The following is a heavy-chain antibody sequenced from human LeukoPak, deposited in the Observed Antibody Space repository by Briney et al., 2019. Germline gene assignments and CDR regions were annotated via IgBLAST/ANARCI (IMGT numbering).Heavy chain of an antibody. V-gene: IGHV4-39*07. CDR3: AREAYNWNVDAFDI. D-gene: IGHD1-20*01. CDR2: IYYSGST. J-gene: IGHJ3*02. Sequence: SETLSLTCTVSGGSINGGSNYWARISQPPGKGLEWIGTIYYSGSTYYNPSLNSRVTMSLDTSKNQFSLKLSSVTAADTAVYYCAREAYNWNVDAFDIWGQGTMVTVSS. CDR1: GGSINGGSNY.